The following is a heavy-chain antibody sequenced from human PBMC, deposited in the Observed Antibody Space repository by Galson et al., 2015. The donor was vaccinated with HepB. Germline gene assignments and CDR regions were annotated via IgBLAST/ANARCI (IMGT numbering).Heavy chain of an antibody. J-gene: IGHJ3*02. CDR2: IIPIFGTA. CDR3: ASPPLGYCSGGSCYPRGSAFDI. Sequence: SVKVSCKASGGTFSSYAISWVRQAPGQGLEWMGGIIPIFGTANYAQKFQGRVTITADESTSTAYMELSSLRSEDTAVYYCASPPLGYCSGGSCYPRGSAFDIWGQGTMVTVSS. V-gene: IGHV1-69*13. CDR1: GGTFSSYA. D-gene: IGHD2-15*01.